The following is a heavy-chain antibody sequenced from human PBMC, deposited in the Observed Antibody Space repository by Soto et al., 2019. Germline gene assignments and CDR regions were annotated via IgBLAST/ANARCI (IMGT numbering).Heavy chain of an antibody. J-gene: IGHJ6*02. D-gene: IGHD3-3*01. CDR3: ARAYDFWSYGMDV. Sequence: SETLSLTCAVSGGSISSSNWWSWVRQPPGKGLEWIGEIYHSGSTNYNPSLKSRVTISVDKSKNQFSLKLSSVTAADTAVYYCARAYDFWSYGMDVWGQGTTVTVSS. V-gene: IGHV4-4*02. CDR1: GGSISSSNW. CDR2: IYHSGST.